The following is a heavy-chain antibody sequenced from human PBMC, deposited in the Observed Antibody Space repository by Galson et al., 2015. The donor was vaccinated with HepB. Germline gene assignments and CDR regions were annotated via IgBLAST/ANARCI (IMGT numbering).Heavy chain of an antibody. CDR1: GYTFSNYG. CDR2: ISADNGNT. CDR3: AREYAAGTFWFDP. D-gene: IGHD6-13*01. V-gene: IGHV1-18*01. Sequence: SVKVSCKASGYTFSNYGISWVRQAPGQGLEWMGWISADNGNTNYAQKVQGRVTMTTDTSTSTAYMELRSLRSDDTAVYYCAREYAAGTFWFDPWGQGTLVTVSS. J-gene: IGHJ5*02.